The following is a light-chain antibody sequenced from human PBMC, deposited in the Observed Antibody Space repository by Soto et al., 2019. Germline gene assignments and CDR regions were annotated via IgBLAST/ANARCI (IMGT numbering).Light chain of an antibody. V-gene: IGLV1-44*01. CDR1: SSNIGSNT. CDR2: SNN. Sequence: QSVLTQPPSASGTPGQRVTISCSGGSSNIGSNTVNWYQQLPGTAPNLLIYSNNQRPSGVPDRFSGSKSGTSASLAISGRQSEDEADYYCAAWDDSRNAVVFGGGTKLTVL. CDR3: AAWDDSRNAVV. J-gene: IGLJ2*01.